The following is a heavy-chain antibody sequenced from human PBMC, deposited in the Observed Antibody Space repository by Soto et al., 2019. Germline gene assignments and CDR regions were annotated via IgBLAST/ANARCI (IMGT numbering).Heavy chain of an antibody. Sequence: VQLLQSGGEVRKPGASVKVSCKTSGYTFTNYAINWVRQAPGQGLQWMGWISAYSGDTKYAQRFQDRLTVTTDPSTTTAYMELRSLRSDDTAVYYCARDGREFSIFGETMDVWGQGTTVTVSS. CDR1: GYTFTNYA. D-gene: IGHD3-3*01. V-gene: IGHV1-18*01. J-gene: IGHJ6*02. CDR3: ARDGREFSIFGETMDV. CDR2: ISAYSGDT.